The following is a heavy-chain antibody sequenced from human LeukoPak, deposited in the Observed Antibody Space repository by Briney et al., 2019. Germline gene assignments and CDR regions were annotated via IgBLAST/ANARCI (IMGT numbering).Heavy chain of an antibody. CDR3: ATRPPKSSSWYRGHFDC. CDR1: GFTFNNYA. J-gene: IGHJ4*02. CDR2: LSGTGGST. D-gene: IGHD6-13*01. V-gene: IGHV3-23*01. Sequence: QAGGSLRLSCAASGFTFNNYAMSWVRQAPGKGLEWVSALSGTGGSTYYADSVKGRFTISRDNSKNTLYLQMNSLRAEDTAVYYCATRPPKSSSWYRGHFDCWGQGTLVTVSS.